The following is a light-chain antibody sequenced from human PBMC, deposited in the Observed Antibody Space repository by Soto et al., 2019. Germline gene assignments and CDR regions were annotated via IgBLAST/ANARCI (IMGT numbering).Light chain of an antibody. CDR2: DAS. CDR3: HQYGSSPRT. Sequence: EIVRTQSPATLSLSPGERATLSGRASQSVSSYLAWYQQKPGQAPRLLIYDASNRATGIPARFSGSGSGTDFTLTISRLEPEDFAVYYCHQYGSSPRTVGPVTRLEIK. J-gene: IGKJ5*01. V-gene: IGKV3-20*01. CDR1: QSVSSY.